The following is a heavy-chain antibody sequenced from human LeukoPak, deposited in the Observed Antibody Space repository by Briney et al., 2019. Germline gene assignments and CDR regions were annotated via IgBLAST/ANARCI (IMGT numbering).Heavy chain of an antibody. V-gene: IGHV1-18*01. D-gene: IGHD4-23*01. CDR3: ARDNDYGGNNWFDP. Sequence: ASVKVSCEASGYTFTSYGISWVRQAPGQGLEWMGWISAYNGNTNYAQKLQGRVTMTTDTSTSTAYMELRSLRSDDTAVYYCARDNDYGGNNWFDPWGQGTLVTVSS. CDR1: GYTFTSYG. J-gene: IGHJ5*02. CDR2: ISAYNGNT.